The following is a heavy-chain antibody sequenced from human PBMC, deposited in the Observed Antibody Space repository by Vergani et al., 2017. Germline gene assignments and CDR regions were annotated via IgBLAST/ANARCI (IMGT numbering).Heavy chain of an antibody. D-gene: IGHD3-3*01. CDR3: AKLRFTGFWSGTDY. J-gene: IGHJ4*02. CDR2: ISGSGGST. CDR1: GFTFNNYA. V-gene: IGHV3-23*01. Sequence: EVRLLESGGDLVQPGGSLRLSCAVSGFTFNNYALSWVRQAPGKGLEWVSAISGSGGSTYYADSVKGRFTISRDNSKNTLYLQMNSLRAEDTAVYYCAKLRFTGFWSGTDYWGQGTLVTVSS.